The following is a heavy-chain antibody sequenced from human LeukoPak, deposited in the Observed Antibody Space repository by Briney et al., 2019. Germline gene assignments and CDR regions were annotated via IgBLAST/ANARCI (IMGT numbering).Heavy chain of an antibody. CDR1: GFTFRDYS. Sequence: PGGSLRLSCAASGFTFRDYSMNWVRQAPGKGLEWVSVISTSSAYIYYADSVEGRFTISRDNAKNSLYLQMNSLRVEDTAVYYCARVSTAVSLAIDYWGQGTLVTVST. J-gene: IGHJ4*02. CDR3: ARVSTAVSLAIDY. V-gene: IGHV3-21*06. CDR2: ISTSSAYI. D-gene: IGHD6-13*01.